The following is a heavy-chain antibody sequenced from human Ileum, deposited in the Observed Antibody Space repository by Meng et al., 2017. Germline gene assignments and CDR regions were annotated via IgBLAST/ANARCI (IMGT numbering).Heavy chain of an antibody. CDR3: ARDVMGIRDGAVEDY. Sequence: QVQLQESGPGLVKPSQTLSLTCTVSGGTLSSAGYYWSWIRQFPGKGLEWFGFIFYTGTTYYNPSLESRVTISVDTSKNQYYLKMNSVTAADTAVYYCARDVMGIRDGAVEDYWGQGTLVTVSS. CDR2: IFYTGTT. CDR1: GGTLSSAGYY. D-gene: IGHD5-24*01. J-gene: IGHJ4*02. V-gene: IGHV4-31*03.